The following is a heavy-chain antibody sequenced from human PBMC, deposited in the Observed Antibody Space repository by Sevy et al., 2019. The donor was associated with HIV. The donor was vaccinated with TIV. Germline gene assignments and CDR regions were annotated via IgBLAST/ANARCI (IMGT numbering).Heavy chain of an antibody. J-gene: IGHJ4*02. D-gene: IGHD5-18*01. CDR1: GFTFSSYW. CDR2: MKQDGSEK. CDR3: VREGLGGYSYSLDC. V-gene: IGHV3-7*01. Sequence: GGSLRLSCAASGFTFSSYWMSWVRQAPGKGLEWVATMKQDGSEKYYVDSVKGRFTNSRDNAKKSLYLQMNSLRVEDTAVYYCVREGLGGYSYSLDCWGQGTLVTVSS.